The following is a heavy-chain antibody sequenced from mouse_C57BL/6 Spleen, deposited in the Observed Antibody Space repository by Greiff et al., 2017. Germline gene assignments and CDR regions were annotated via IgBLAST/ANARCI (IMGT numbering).Heavy chain of an antibody. CDR2: INPSNGGT. J-gene: IGHJ1*03. V-gene: IGHV1-53*01. D-gene: IGHD1-1*01. CDR3: ARPYGTTVVATRYFDV. Sequence: VQLQQPGPALVKPGASVKLSCKASGYNFTSYWLHWVKQRPGQGLEWIGNINPSNGGTTYNQKLQSKATLTVDKSSSTAYMQLSSLTSEDSAVYYCARPYGTTVVATRYFDVWGTGTTVTVSS. CDR1: GYNFTSYW.